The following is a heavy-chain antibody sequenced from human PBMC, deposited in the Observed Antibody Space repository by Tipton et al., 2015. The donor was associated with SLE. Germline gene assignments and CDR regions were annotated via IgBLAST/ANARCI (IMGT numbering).Heavy chain of an antibody. Sequence: TLSLTCAIYGGYSSAYSWAWIRQPPGRGLEWIGSLSYGGSTYYNPSLKSRLTISLDTSTNQFSLKLRSVTAADTAVYYCARGRVNYIRGAYRPSSFDYWGQGTQVSVSS. CDR2: LSYGGST. D-gene: IGHD3-16*02. CDR1: GGYSSAYS. V-gene: IGHV4-34*01. J-gene: IGHJ4*02. CDR3: ARGRVNYIRGAYRPSSFDY.